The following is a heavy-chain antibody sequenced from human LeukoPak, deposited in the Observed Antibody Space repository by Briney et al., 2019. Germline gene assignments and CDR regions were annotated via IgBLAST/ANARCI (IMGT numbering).Heavy chain of an antibody. CDR3: ARDEERASGRRYALDI. V-gene: IGHV4-31*03. CDR2: IYYSGST. CDR1: GGSISSGGYY. J-gene: IGHJ3*02. Sequence: SETLSLTCTVSGGSISSGGYYWSWIRQHPGKGLEWIGYIYYSGSTYYNPSLKSRVTISVDTSKNQFSLKLSSVTAADTAVYYCARDEERASGRRYALDIWGQGTMVTVSS. D-gene: IGHD5-24*01.